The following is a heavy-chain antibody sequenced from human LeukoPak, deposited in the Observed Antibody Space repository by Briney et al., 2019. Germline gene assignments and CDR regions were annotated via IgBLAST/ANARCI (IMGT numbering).Heavy chain of an antibody. D-gene: IGHD5-24*01. Sequence: SGGSLRLSCAASGFTFSGMNWVRQAPGKGLEWISYIGIDSGNTNYADSVKGRFTISEDKAKNSLYLQMNSLRVEDTAVYYCARDYKYAFDNWGQGTLVTVSS. CDR3: ARDYKYAFDN. CDR2: IGIDSGNT. V-gene: IGHV3-48*01. CDR1: GFTFSG. J-gene: IGHJ4*02.